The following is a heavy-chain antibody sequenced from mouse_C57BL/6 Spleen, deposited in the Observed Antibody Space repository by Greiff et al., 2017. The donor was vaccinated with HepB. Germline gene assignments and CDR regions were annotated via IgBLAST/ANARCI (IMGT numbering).Heavy chain of an antibody. J-gene: IGHJ2*01. D-gene: IGHD3-2*02. Sequence: QVQLQQPGAELVKPGASVKLSCKASGYTFTSYWMQWVKQRPGQGLEWIGEIDPSDSYTNYNQKFKGKATLTVDTSSSTAYMQLSSLTSEDSAVYYCVSTAQAYYFDYCGQGTTLTVSS. V-gene: IGHV1-50*01. CDR1: GYTFTSYW. CDR2: IDPSDSYT. CDR3: VSTAQAYYFDY.